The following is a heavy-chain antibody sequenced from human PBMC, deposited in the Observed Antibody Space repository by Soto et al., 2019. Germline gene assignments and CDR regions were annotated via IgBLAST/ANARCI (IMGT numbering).Heavy chain of an antibody. J-gene: IGHJ2*01. Sequence: SETLSLTCTVSGGSINSGDYYWSWIRQPPGKGLEWIGYNYYSGSTFYNPSLKSRVTISVDTSKNQFSLKLISVTAADTAVYYCARAPCSGDCYSDFYWYFDLWGRGTLVTVSS. V-gene: IGHV4-30-4*01. CDR3: ARAPCSGDCYSDFYWYFDL. CDR1: GGSINSGDYY. D-gene: IGHD2-21*02. CDR2: NYYSGST.